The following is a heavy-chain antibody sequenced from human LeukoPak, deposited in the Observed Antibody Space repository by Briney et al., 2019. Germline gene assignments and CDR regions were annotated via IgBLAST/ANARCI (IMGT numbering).Heavy chain of an antibody. CDR1: GFTFSTFA. J-gene: IGHJ4*02. V-gene: IGHV3-23*01. CDR2: IFPSGGEI. Sequence: GGSLRLSCAASGFTFSTFAMIWVRQPPGKGLEWVSSIFPSGGEIHYADSVRGRFTISRDNSKSTLSLQMNSLRAEDTAIYYCTTYRQVLLPFESWGQGTLVTVSS. CDR3: TTYRQVLLPFES. D-gene: IGHD2-8*02.